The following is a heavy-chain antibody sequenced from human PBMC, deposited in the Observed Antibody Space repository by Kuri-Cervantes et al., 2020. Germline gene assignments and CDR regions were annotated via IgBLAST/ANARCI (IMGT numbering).Heavy chain of an antibody. Sequence: ASVKVSCKASGYTFTSYYMHWVRQATGQGLEWMGWINPNSGGTNYAQKFQGRVTMTRDTSISTAYMELSRLRSDDTAVYYCARDLVAAAFPFYYYYYGMDVWGQGPRSPSP. V-gene: IGHV1-2*02. CDR2: INPNSGGT. J-gene: IGHJ6*02. D-gene: IGHD2-15*01. CDR3: ARDLVAAAFPFYYYYYGMDV. CDR1: GYTFTSYY.